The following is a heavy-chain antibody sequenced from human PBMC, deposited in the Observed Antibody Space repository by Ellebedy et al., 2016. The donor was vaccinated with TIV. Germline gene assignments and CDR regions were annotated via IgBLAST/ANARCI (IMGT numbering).Heavy chain of an antibody. CDR2: IKQDGSEK. CDR1: GFTFSSYW. V-gene: IGHV3-7*03. D-gene: IGHD6-13*01. Sequence: GGYLRLSCAASGFTFSSYWMSWVRQAPGKGLEWVANIKQDGSEKEYVDSVKGRFTISRDNAKNSLYLQMNSLRAEDTAVYYCARSRTRIAAAAADYWGQGTLVTVSS. CDR3: ARSRTRIAAAAADY. J-gene: IGHJ4*02.